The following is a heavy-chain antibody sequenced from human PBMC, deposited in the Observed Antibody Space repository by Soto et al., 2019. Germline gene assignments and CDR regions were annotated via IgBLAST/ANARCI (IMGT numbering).Heavy chain of an antibody. CDR3: ARATDYRYYFDD. J-gene: IGHJ4*02. V-gene: IGHV4-59*11. Sequence: SETLSLTFTVSGASINTHYWSWLRQYPGKGLEWIVQVFYSRITNYNPSLKSRVTISIDTSTKQSSLKLSSVTTADTAVYYCARATDYRYYFDDWGQGTLVTVSS. CDR2: VFYSRIT. CDR1: GASINTHY. D-gene: IGHD5-12*01.